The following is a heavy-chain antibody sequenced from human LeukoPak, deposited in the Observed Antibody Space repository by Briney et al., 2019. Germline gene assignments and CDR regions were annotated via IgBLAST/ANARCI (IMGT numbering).Heavy chain of an antibody. V-gene: IGHV1-2*02. D-gene: IGHD6-13*01. CDR1: GYTFTGYY. CDR3: ARVGSPGIATWVY. CDR2: INANSGGT. J-gene: IGHJ4*02. Sequence: PSVKVSCKASGYTFTGYYLHWVRLAPGQGLEWMGWINANSGGTDYPQKFQGRVTMTRDTSINTAYMELSRLRSDDTAVYYCARVGSPGIATWVYWGQGTLVTVSS.